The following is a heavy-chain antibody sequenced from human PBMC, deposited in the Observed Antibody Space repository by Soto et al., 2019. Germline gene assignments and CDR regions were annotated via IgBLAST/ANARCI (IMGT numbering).Heavy chain of an antibody. V-gene: IGHV3-64D*06. CDR3: VKEGYMRSDWYGQFDY. J-gene: IGHJ4*02. Sequence: GGSLRLSCSASGFTFNSYAMPWVRQAPGKGLEFVSAISSYGADTYYADSVKGRFAISRDNSKNTLYLQMSSLRAEDTALYYCVKEGYMRSDWYGQFDYWGQGALVTVSS. CDR1: GFTFNSYA. CDR2: ISSYGADT. D-gene: IGHD6-19*01.